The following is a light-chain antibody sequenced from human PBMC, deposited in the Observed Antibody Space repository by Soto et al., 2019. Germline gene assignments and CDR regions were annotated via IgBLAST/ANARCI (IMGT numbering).Light chain of an antibody. CDR1: DGPVTSNHY. Sequence: QAVVTQEPSLTVSPGGTVTLTCGSSDGPVTSNHYPYWYQQRPGQVPRTLIYDTTNRQSWAPARFSGSLVGVKAALTLSCAQPEDEADYYCLLADSGGRVFGGGTKLTVL. CDR3: LLADSGGRV. V-gene: IGLV7-46*01. CDR2: DTT. J-gene: IGLJ2*01.